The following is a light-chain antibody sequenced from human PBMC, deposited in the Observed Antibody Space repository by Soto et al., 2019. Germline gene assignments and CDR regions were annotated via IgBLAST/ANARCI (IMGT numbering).Light chain of an antibody. CDR1: QSISSW. Sequence: DIQMTQSHSTLSASVGDRVTITCRGSQSISSWLALYQQKPGKAPKLLIYKASSLESGVPSRFSGSGSGTEFTLTISSLQPDDFATYYCQQYNSYRTFGQGTKVDIK. CDR2: KAS. V-gene: IGKV1-5*03. CDR3: QQYNSYRT. J-gene: IGKJ1*01.